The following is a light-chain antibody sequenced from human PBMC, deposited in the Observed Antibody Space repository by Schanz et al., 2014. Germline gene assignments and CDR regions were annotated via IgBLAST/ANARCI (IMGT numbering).Light chain of an antibody. CDR2: NVN. J-gene: IGLJ3*02. CDR3: CSYAGDNTLR. CDR1: NSDVGGYDY. V-gene: IGLV2-11*01. Sequence: QSALTQPRSVSGSPGQSVTISCTGTNSDVGGYDYVSWYQQHPGKAPKLLIYNVNERPSGVPDRFSGSKSGNTASLTISGLQAEDDADYYCCSYAGDNTLRFGGGTKLTVL.